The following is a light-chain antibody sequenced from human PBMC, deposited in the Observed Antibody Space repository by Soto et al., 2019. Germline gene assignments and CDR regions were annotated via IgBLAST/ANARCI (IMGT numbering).Light chain of an antibody. V-gene: IGKV3-20*01. CDR2: GAS. J-gene: IGKJ4*01. CDR1: QSVSSSY. Sequence: IVLTQCPGTLPLSPGERATLSCRASQSVSSSYLAWYQQKPGQAPRILIYGASSRATGIPDRFSGSGSGTDFTLTISILEPEDIAVYYCQQYGSSPFALSFGGETKVEIK. CDR3: QQYGSSPFALS.